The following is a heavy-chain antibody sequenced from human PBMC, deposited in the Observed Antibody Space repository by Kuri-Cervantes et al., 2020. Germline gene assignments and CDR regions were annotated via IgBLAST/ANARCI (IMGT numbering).Heavy chain of an antibody. CDR3: ARVPPLGLQPNPYFDY. J-gene: IGHJ4*02. CDR1: GFTFSSYW. CDR2: ISGSGGST. V-gene: IGHV3-23*01. D-gene: IGHD4-11*01. Sequence: GGSLRLSCAASGFTFSSYWMSWVRQAPGKGLEWVSAISGSGGSTYYADSVKGRFTISRDNAKNSLYLQMNSLRAEDTAVYYCARVPPLGLQPNPYFDYWGQGTLVTVSS.